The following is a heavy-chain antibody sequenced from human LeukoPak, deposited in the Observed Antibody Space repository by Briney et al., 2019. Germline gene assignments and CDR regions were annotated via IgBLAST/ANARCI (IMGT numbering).Heavy chain of an antibody. Sequence: PSQTLSLTCTVSGGSISSGSYYWGWIRQPAGKGLEWIGRIYTSGSTNYNPSLKSRVTISVDTSKNQFSLKLSSVTAADTAVYYCARGYSTLLDSWGQGTLVTVSS. V-gene: IGHV4-61*02. D-gene: IGHD2-15*01. CDR3: ARGYSTLLDS. CDR1: GGSISSGSYY. CDR2: IYTSGST. J-gene: IGHJ4*02.